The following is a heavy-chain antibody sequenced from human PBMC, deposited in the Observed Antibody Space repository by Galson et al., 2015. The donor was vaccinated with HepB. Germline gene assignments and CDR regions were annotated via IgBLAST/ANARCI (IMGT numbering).Heavy chain of an antibody. D-gene: IGHD1-26*01. CDR1: GYTFTSNY. Sequence: SCKASGYTFTSNYIHWVRQAPGQGLEWMGIINPSGGSTSYAQEFQGRVTMTRDTSTSTVYMELSSLRSEDTAVYFCARDRSGNYYFDYWGQGTLVTVSS. J-gene: IGHJ4*02. CDR2: INPSGGST. V-gene: IGHV1-46*01. CDR3: ARDRSGNYYFDY.